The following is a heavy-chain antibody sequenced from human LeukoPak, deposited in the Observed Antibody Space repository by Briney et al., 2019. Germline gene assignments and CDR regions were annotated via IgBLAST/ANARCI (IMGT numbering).Heavy chain of an antibody. D-gene: IGHD2-15*01. V-gene: IGHV3-9*01. J-gene: IGHJ4*02. CDR1: GFTFDDYA. CDR2: ISWNSGSI. Sequence: GGSLRLSCAASGFTFDDYAMHWVRHAPGKGLEGGSGISWNSGSIGYADSVKGRFTISRDNAKNSLYLQMNSLRAEDTALYYCAKEDCSGGSCYLCDWGQGTLVTVSS. CDR3: AKEDCSGGSCYLCD.